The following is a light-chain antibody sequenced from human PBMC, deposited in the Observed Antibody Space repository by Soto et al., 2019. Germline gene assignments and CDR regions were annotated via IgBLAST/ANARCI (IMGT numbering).Light chain of an antibody. V-gene: IGLV2-14*01. CDR2: DVS. J-gene: IGLJ1*01. Sequence: QSVLTQPASVSGSPGQSITISCTGTSSDVGGYNYVSWYQQHPGKAPKLMIYDVSNRPSGVSNRFSGSKSGNTASLTISGLRAEEGADYYSSSYPSSSTLVFGTGTKVPVL. CDR1: SSDVGGYNY. CDR3: SSYPSSSTLV.